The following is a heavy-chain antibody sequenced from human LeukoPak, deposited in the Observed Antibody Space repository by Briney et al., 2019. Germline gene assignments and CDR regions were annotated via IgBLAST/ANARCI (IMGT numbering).Heavy chain of an antibody. D-gene: IGHD6-25*01. CDR2: ISYDGSNK. Sequence: GRSLRLSCAASGFTFSSYGMHWVRQAPGKGLEWVAVISYDGSNKYYADSVKGRFTISRDNSKNTLYLQMNSLRAEDTAVYYCAKDESGDYWGQGTLVIVSS. CDR3: AKDESGDY. CDR1: GFTFSSYG. V-gene: IGHV3-30*18. J-gene: IGHJ4*02.